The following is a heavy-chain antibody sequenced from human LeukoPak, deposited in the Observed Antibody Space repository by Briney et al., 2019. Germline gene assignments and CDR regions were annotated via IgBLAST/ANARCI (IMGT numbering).Heavy chain of an antibody. V-gene: IGHV4-59*12. Sequence: SETLSLTCTVSGGSISSYYWSWIRQPPGKGLEWIGYIYYSGSTNYNPSLKSRVTISVDTSKNQFSLKLSSVTAADTAVYYCARNLAVAGNRAFDIWGQGTMVTVSS. CDR2: IYYSGST. CDR3: ARNLAVAGNRAFDI. D-gene: IGHD6-19*01. J-gene: IGHJ3*02. CDR1: GGSISSYY.